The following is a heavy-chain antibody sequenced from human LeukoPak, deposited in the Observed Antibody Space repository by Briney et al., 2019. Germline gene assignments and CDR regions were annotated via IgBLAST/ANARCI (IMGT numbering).Heavy chain of an antibody. CDR1: GFNFGDYA. D-gene: IGHD4/OR15-4a*01. J-gene: IGHJ4*02. CDR2: IRSRLYGGAA. V-gene: IGHV3-49*04. CDR3: SRGLTESGAKYYSDH. Sequence: PGGSLRLSCTGSGFNFGDYAMSWVRQAPGKGLEWVGLIRSRLYGGAAEYGASVNGRFTVSRDGSQRIAYLQMNSLKTDDTAVYYCSRGLTESGAKYYSDHWGQGTLVTVSS.